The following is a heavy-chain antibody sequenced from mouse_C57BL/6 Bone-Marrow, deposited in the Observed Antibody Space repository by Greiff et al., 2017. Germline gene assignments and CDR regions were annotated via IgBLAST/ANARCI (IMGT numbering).Heavy chain of an antibody. V-gene: IGHV1-55*01. D-gene: IGHD1-1*01. CDR3: AREDYCGSRYIYAMDD. J-gene: IGHJ4*01. CDR2: IYPGSGSP. Sequence: QVQLQQPGAELVKPGASVKMSCKASGYTFTSYWITWVKQRPGQGLEWIGDIYPGSGSPNYNEKFKCKATLTVDTSSSPAYMQLSSLTSADSAVYYCAREDYCGSRYIYAMDDWGQGTSVTVSS. CDR1: GYTFTSYW.